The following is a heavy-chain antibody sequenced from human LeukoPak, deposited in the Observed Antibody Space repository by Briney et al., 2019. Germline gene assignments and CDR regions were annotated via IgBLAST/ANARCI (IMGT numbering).Heavy chain of an antibody. D-gene: IGHD5-18*01. CDR2: IYYSGST. CDR1: GGSISSYY. V-gene: IGHV4-59*01. Sequence: SETLSLTCTVSGGSISSYYWSRIRQPPGKGLEWIGYIYYSGSTNYNPSLKSRVTISVDTSKNQFSLKLSSVTAADTAVYYCARRAYSYGFRYDYWGQGTLVTVSS. CDR3: ARRAYSYGFRYDY. J-gene: IGHJ4*02.